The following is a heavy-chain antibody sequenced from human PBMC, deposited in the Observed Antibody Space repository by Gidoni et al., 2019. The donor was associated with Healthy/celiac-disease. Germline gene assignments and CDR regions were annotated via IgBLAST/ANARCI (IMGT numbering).Heavy chain of an antibody. V-gene: IGHV3-23*01. CDR1: GFPFRSYA. CDR3: AKAFFYDSSGSNWFDP. CDR2: ISSSGGST. Sequence: EVQLLESGGGLVQPGGSLRLSCAASGFPFRSYAMSWVRQAPGKGLEWVSAISSSGGSTYYADSVKGRFTISRDNSKNTLYLQMNSLRAEDTAVYYCAKAFFYDSSGSNWFDPWGQGTLVTVSS. D-gene: IGHD3-22*01. J-gene: IGHJ5*02.